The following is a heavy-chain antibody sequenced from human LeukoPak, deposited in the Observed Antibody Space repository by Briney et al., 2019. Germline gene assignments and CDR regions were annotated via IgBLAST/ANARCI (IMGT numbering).Heavy chain of an antibody. Sequence: ASVKVSCKASGYTFTGYYMHWVRQAPGQGLEWMGIINPSGGSTSYAQKFQGRVTMTRDTSTSTVYMELSSLRSEVTAVYYCARECSSWSLDYWGQGTLVTVSS. D-gene: IGHD6-6*01. CDR1: GYTFTGYY. J-gene: IGHJ4*02. V-gene: IGHV1-46*01. CDR2: INPSGGST. CDR3: ARECSSWSLDY.